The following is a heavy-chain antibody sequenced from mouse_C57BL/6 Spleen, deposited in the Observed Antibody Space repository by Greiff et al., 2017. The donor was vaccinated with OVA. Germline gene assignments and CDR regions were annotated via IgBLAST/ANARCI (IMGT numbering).Heavy chain of an antibody. J-gene: IGHJ4*01. CDR1: GYTFTSYW. CDR2: INPSNGGT. Sequence: QVQLQQPGTDLVKPGASVKLSCKASGYTFTSYWMHWVKQRPGQGLEWIGNINPSNGGTNYNEKFKRKATLTVDKSSSTAYMQLSSRTSEDSAVYYCARCPYYYAMDYWGQGTSVTVSS. V-gene: IGHV1-53*01. CDR3: ARCPYYYAMDY.